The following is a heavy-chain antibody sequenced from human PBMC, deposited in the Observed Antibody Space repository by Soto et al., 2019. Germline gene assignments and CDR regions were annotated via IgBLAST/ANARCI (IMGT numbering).Heavy chain of an antibody. D-gene: IGHD6-19*01. J-gene: IGHJ6*02. CDR3: ARDDGVAGEYYYYYGMYV. CDR2: IWYDGSNT. Sequence: LGGALRLSCAGSGFTLSSYRMHGGPQAPGKGLEWVAVIWYDGSNTYYADSVKGRFTISRDNSKNTLYLQMNSLRAEDTAVYYCARDDGVAGEYYYYYGMYVWGQGTTVTVSS. V-gene: IGHV3-33*01. CDR1: GFTLSSYR.